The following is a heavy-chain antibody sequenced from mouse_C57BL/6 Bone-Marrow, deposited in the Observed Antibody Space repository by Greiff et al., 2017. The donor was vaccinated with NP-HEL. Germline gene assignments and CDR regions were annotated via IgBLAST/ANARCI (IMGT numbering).Heavy chain of an antibody. V-gene: IGHV1-54*01. CDR1: GYAFTNYL. CDR3: ASSSYAMDY. D-gene: IGHD1-3*01. CDR2: INPGSGGT. J-gene: IGHJ4*01. Sequence: QVQLKESGAELVRPGTSVKVSCKASGYAFTNYLIVWVKQRPGQGLEWIGVINPGSGGTNYNEKFKGKATLTADKSSSTAYMQLSSLTSEDSAVYFCASSSYAMDYWGQGTSVTVSS.